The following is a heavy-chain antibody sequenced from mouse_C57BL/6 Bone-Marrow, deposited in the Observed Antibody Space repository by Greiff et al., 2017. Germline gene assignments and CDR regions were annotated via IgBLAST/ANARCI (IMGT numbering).Heavy chain of an antibody. CDR2: IYPGSGST. J-gene: IGHJ1*03. V-gene: IGHV1-55*01. CDR3: ARPYYINSWYFDV. D-gene: IGHD2-5*01. Sequence: QVQLQQSGAELVKPGASVKMSCKASGYTFTSYWITWVKQRPGQGLEWIGDIYPGSGSTNYNEKFKSKATLTVDTSSSTAYMQLSSLTSEDSAVYYCARPYYINSWYFDVWGTGTTVTVSS. CDR1: GYTFTSYW.